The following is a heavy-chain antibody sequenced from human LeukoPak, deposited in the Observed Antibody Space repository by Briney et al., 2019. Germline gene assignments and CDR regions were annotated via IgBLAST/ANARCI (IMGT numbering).Heavy chain of an antibody. CDR2: ITSSSSYT. CDR3: ARVVGAIVDY. D-gene: IGHD1-26*01. J-gene: IGHJ4*02. CDR1: GFTFSSHS. V-gene: IGHV3-21*01. Sequence: GGSLRLSCAASGFTFSSHSMHGVRQAQGKGLEWVASITSSSSYTYYADSMKGRFTISRDNAKNSLYLQMNSLRVDDTAVYYCARVVGAIVDYWGQGTLVTVSS.